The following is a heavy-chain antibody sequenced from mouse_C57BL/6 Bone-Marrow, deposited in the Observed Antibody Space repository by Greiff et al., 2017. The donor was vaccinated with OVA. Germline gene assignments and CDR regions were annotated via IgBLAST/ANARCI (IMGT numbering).Heavy chain of an antibody. V-gene: IGHV1-26*01. CDR3: ARFGSSGNY. CDR1: GYTFTDYY. D-gene: IGHD1-1*01. J-gene: IGHJ2*01. CDR2: INPNNGGT. Sequence: VQLQQSGPELVKPGASVKISCKASGYTFTDYYMNWVKQSHGKSLEWIGDINPNNGGTSYNQKFKGKATLTVDKSSSTAYMELRSLTSEDSAVYYCARFGSSGNYWGQGTTLTVSS.